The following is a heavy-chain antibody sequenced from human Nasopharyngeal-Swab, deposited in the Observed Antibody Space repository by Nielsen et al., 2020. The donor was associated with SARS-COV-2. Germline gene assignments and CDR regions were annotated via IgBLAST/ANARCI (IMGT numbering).Heavy chain of an antibody. CDR1: GGTFSSYA. Sequence: SVKVSCKASGGTFSSYAISWVRQAPGQGLEWMGGIIPIFGTANYAQNFQGRVTITADKSTSTAYMDLSRLKSEDTAVHYCARGDTDYYYYGLDVWGQGTTVTVSS. V-gene: IGHV1-69*06. CDR3: ARGDTDYYYYGLDV. CDR2: IIPIFGTA. J-gene: IGHJ6*02. D-gene: IGHD5-18*01.